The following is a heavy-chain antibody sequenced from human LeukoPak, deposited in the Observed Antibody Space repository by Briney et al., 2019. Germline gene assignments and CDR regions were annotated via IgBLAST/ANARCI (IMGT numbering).Heavy chain of an antibody. V-gene: IGHV1-18*01. J-gene: IGHJ4*02. CDR3: ARGDYYDSSGYALY. CDR1: GYTFTSYG. D-gene: IGHD3-22*01. CDR2: ISAYNGNK. Sequence: ASXXVSCKASGYTFTSYGISWVRQAPGQGLEWMGWISAYNGNKNYAQKLQGRVTMTTDTSTSTAYMELRSLRSDDTAVYYCARGDYYDSSGYALYWGQGTLVTVSS.